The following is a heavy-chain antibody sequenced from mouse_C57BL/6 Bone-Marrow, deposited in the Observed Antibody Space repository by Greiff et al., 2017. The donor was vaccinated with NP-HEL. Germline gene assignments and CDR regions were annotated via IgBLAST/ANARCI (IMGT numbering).Heavy chain of an antibody. D-gene: IGHD2-4*01. CDR3: ARATMIDGDWYFDV. CDR2: ISDGGSYT. J-gene: IGHJ1*03. V-gene: IGHV5-4*03. Sequence: EVKLVESGGGLVKPGGSLKLSCAASGFTFSSYAMSWVRQTPEKRLEWVATISDGGSYTYYPDNVKGRFTISRDNAKNNLYLQMSHLKSEDTAMYYCARATMIDGDWYFDVWGTGTTVTVSS. CDR1: GFTFSSYA.